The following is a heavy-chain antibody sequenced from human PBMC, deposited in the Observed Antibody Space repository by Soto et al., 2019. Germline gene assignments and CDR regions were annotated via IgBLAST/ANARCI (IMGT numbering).Heavy chain of an antibody. V-gene: IGHV3-7*01. CDR2: ITHSGDKK. D-gene: IGHD4-17*01. CDR3: ARRTDYGDYSDAFDV. Sequence: GGSLRLSCAVSGFTFSSHAMSWVRQAPGKGLECVSNITHSGDKKYYADSVKGRFTISRDKAKNSLYLQMNSLRAEDTAVYYCARRTDYGDYSDAFDVWGHGSMVTVSS. J-gene: IGHJ3*01. CDR1: GFTFSSHA.